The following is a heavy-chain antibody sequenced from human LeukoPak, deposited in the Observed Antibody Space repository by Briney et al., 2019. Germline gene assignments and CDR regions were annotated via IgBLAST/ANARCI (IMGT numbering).Heavy chain of an antibody. D-gene: IGHD3-22*01. V-gene: IGHV3-23*01. CDR2: ISINGGST. Sequence: GGSLRLSCAASGFTFSSYAMSWVRQAPGKGLEWVSSISINGGSTYYADSVKGRFTISRDNPKNTLYLQMNSLRAEDTAVYYCAKGPGYYDSSGYHDAFDIWGQGTMVTVSS. J-gene: IGHJ3*02. CDR3: AKGPGYYDSSGYHDAFDI. CDR1: GFTFSSYA.